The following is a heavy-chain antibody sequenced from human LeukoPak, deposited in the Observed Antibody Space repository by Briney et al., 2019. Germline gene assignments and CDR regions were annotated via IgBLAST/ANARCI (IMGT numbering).Heavy chain of an antibody. D-gene: IGHD6-13*01. J-gene: IGHJ4*02. Sequence: GGSLRLSCAASGFTFSSYAMSWVRQAPGKGLEWVSAISGSGGSTYYADSVKGRFTIPRDNSKNTLYLQMNSLRAEDTAVYYCAKSYSSSWSPFFDYWGQGTLVTVSS. CDR1: GFTFSSYA. CDR3: AKSYSSSWSPFFDY. CDR2: ISGSGGST. V-gene: IGHV3-23*01.